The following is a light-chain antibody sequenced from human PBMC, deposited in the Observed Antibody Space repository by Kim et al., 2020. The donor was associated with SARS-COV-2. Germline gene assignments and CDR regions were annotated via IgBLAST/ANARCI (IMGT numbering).Light chain of an antibody. J-gene: IGLJ2*01. CDR3: NSRDSSATGVV. CDR1: SLRAFY. CDR2: GLK. Sequence: SSELTQDPVVSVALGQTVRITCQGDSLRAFYASWYRQKPGQAPVLVLYGLKIRPSGIPDRFSGSTSGNTASLTITGAQAEDEADYYCNSRDSSATGVVFGGGTHLTVL. V-gene: IGLV3-19*01.